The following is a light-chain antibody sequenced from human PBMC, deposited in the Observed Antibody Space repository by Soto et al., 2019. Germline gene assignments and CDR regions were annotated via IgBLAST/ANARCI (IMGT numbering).Light chain of an antibody. CDR3: SSYTSSSTLDVV. CDR1: SSDVGGYNY. Sequence: QAVVTQPASVSGPPGQSITISCTGTSSDVGGYNYVSWYQQHPGKAPKLMIYDVSNRPSGVSNRFSGSKSGNTASLTISGLQAEDEADYYCSSYTSSSTLDVVFGGGTKVTVL. CDR2: DVS. V-gene: IGLV2-14*01. J-gene: IGLJ2*01.